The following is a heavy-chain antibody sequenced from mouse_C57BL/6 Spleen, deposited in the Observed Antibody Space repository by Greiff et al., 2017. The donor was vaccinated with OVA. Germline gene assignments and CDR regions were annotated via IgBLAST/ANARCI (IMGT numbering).Heavy chain of an antibody. D-gene: IGHD1-1*01. CDR1: GYTFTSYW. Sequence: VQLQQPGAELVKPGASVKLSCKASGYTFTSYWMHWVKQRPGQGLEWIGMIHPNSGSTNYNEKFKSKATLTVDKSSSTAYMQLSSLTSEDSAVYYCARDHNYYGSSYDYWGQGTTLTVSS. J-gene: IGHJ2*01. V-gene: IGHV1-64*01. CDR3: ARDHNYYGSSYDY. CDR2: IHPNSGST.